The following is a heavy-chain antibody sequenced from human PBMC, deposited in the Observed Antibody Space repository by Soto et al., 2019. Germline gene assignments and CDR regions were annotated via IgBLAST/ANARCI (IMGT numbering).Heavy chain of an antibody. J-gene: IGHJ4*02. CDR2: ISSSSSYI. CDR1: GFTFSSYS. Sequence: ESGGGLVKTGGSLRLSCAASGFTFSSYSMNWVRQAPGKGLEWVSSISSSSSYIYYADSVKGRFTISRDNAKNSLYLQMNSLRAEDTAVYYCATGGYYYDSSGPDGYWGQGTLVTVSS. V-gene: IGHV3-21*01. CDR3: ATGGYYYDSSGPDGY. D-gene: IGHD3-22*01.